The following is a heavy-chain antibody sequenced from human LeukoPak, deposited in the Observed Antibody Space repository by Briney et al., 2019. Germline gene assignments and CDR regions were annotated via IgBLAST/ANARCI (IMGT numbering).Heavy chain of an antibody. CDR3: AKGVSDSSANPADY. V-gene: IGHV3-9*01. D-gene: IGHD3-22*01. J-gene: IGHJ4*02. Sequence: LSSAASGFTFDDYAMHCGRQAPGKGQEWGSGISWSSGSIGYADSVKGRFTISRDNAKNSLYLQMNSLRAEDTALYYCAKGVSDSSANPADYWGQGTLVTVSS. CDR1: GFTFDDYA. CDR2: ISWSSGSI.